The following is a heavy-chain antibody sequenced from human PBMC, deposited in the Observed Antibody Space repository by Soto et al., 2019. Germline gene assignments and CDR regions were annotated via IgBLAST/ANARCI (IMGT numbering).Heavy chain of an antibody. CDR3: CVIKRRDQYSTSGYWFDP. J-gene: IGHJ5*02. CDR2: IKSKADGETK. Sequence: SLRLSCAASGFTFSHAWMSWVRQAPGKGLEWVGRIKSKADGETKDYGAPVRGRFTISRDDSQDILYLHMNSLRIEDTAVYYCCVIKRRDQYSTSGYWFDPWVPGTLVTVSS. D-gene: IGHD4-4*01. V-gene: IGHV3-15*01. CDR1: GFTFSHAW.